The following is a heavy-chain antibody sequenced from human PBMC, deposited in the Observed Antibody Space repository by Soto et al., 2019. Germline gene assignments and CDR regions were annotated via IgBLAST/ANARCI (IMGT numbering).Heavy chain of an antibody. Sequence: PGGSLRLSCAASGFTFDDYAMHWVRQAPGKGLEWVSGISWNSGSIGYADSVKGRFTISRDNAKNSLYLQMNSLRAEDTALYYCAKDRHITGTNYFDYWGQGTLVTVSS. V-gene: IGHV3-9*01. D-gene: IGHD1-7*01. J-gene: IGHJ4*02. CDR3: AKDRHITGTNYFDY. CDR1: GFTFDDYA. CDR2: ISWNSGSI.